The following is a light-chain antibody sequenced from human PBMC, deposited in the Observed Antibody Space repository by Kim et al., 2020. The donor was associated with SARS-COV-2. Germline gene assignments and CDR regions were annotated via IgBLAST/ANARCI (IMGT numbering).Light chain of an antibody. CDR3: QQYNNWPLYT. CDR2: GAS. Sequence: GFPGERAPLSCRASQSVSSNLAWYQQKPGQAPRLLIYGASTRATGIPARFSGSGSGTEFTLTISSLQSEDFSVYYCQQYNNWPLYTFGQGTKLEI. CDR1: QSVSSN. J-gene: IGKJ2*01. V-gene: IGKV3D-15*01.